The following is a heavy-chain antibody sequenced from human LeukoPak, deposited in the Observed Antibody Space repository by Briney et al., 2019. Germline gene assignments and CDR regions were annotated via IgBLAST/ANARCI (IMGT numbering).Heavy chain of an antibody. CDR2: ISGSGRSP. V-gene: IGHV3-23*01. Sequence: GGSLRLSCAASGFTFSTYAMSWVRQAPGKGLEWVSAISGSGRSPYYADSVKGRFTISRDNSKNTLYLQMNSLRAEDTAVYYCAKVPYDSSGYYDCWGQGTLVTVSS. J-gene: IGHJ4*02. CDR3: AKVPYDSSGYYDC. CDR1: GFTFSTYA. D-gene: IGHD3-22*01.